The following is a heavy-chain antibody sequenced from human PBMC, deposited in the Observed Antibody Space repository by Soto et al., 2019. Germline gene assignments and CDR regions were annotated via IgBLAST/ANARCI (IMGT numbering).Heavy chain of an antibody. CDR2: INPNGGST. CDR3: ARMELLTVPNFAY. J-gene: IGHJ4*02. D-gene: IGHD4-17*01. V-gene: IGHV1-2*02. CDR1: GYTFTGYY. Sequence: ASVKVSCKASGYTFTGYYLHWVRQAPRQDLEWMGMINPNGGSTNSAQKFQGRVTMTRDTSITTAYMELSRLNSDDTAVYYCARMELLTVPNFAYWGQRTQVT.